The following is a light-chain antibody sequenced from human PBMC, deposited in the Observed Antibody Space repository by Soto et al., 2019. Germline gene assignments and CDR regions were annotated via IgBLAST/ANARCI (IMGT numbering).Light chain of an antibody. V-gene: IGKV3-20*01. CDR3: QQYGRSPLT. Sequence: EIVLTQSPGTLSLSPGEGATLSCRASQNIPSNYVAWYQQRPGQAPRLLISGASSRATGIPARFSGSGSGTDFILTISRLEPEDFAVYYCQQYGRSPLTFGGGTKVEIK. CDR1: QNIPSNY. J-gene: IGKJ4*01. CDR2: GAS.